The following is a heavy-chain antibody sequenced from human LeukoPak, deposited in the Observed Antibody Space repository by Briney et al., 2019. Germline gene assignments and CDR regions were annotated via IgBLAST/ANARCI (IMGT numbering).Heavy chain of an antibody. Sequence: SETLSLTCTVSGGFINSYYWTWIRQPAGKGLEWLGRIFANGNTQYNPSLKSRVSISANLSKNQFSLKLASLTAADTAVYYCARSVANSDYWGPGILVTVSS. V-gene: IGHV4-4*07. D-gene: IGHD5-12*01. J-gene: IGHJ4*02. CDR2: IFANGNT. CDR3: ARSVANSDY. CDR1: GGFINSYY.